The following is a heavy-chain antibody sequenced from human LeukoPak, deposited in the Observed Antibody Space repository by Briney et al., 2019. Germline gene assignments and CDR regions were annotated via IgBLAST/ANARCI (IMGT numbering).Heavy chain of an antibody. V-gene: IGHV1-69*06. J-gene: IGHJ4*02. CDR2: IIPIFGTA. CDR1: GGTFSSYA. Sequence: GASVKVSCKASGGTFSSYAIRWVRQAPGHGLEWMGGIIPIFGTANYAQKFQGRVTITADKSTSTAYMELSSLRSEDTAVYYCARGSIAAAGYFDYWGQGTLVTVSS. D-gene: IGHD6-13*01. CDR3: ARGSIAAAGYFDY.